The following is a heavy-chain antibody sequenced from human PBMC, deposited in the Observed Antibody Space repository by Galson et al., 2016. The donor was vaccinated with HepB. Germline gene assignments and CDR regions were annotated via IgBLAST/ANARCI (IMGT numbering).Heavy chain of an antibody. CDR1: GSTFSRYA. J-gene: IGHJ4*02. CDR2: ISSNGGTT. V-gene: IGHV3-64*04. D-gene: IGHD2/OR15-2a*01. Sequence: SLRLSCAASGSTFSRYALHWVRQAPGKGLEYVSAISSNGGTTYYADSVKGRFTISRDNVKNSLYLQMNSLRVEDTAVYFCAREPFISPRDYWGPGTLVTISA. CDR3: AREPFISPRDY.